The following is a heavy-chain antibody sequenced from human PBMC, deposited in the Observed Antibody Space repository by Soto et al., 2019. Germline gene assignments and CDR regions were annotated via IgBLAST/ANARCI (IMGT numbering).Heavy chain of an antibody. CDR3: ARYMVSSWYLPYYYYYGMDV. CDR1: GYTFTSYG. J-gene: IGHJ6*02. V-gene: IGHV1-18*04. D-gene: IGHD6-13*01. Sequence: ASVKVSCKASGYTFTSYGISWVRQAPGQGLEWMGWISAYNGNTNYAQKLQGRVTMTTDTSTSTAYMELRSLRSDDTAVYYCARYMVSSWYLPYYYYYGMDVWGQGTTVTVSS. CDR2: ISAYNGNT.